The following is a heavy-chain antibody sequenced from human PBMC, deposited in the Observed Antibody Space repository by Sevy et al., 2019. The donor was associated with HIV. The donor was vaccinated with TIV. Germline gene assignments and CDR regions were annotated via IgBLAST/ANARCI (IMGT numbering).Heavy chain of an antibody. Sequence: SETLSLTCTVSGGSISTYYWSWIRQPPGKGLEWIGYMYYTGSTNYNPSLKSRVTISVDTSKNQFSLKLSSVTAADTAVYYCARVVATTYYYYYMDVWRKGTTVTVSS. CDR1: GGSISTYY. CDR2: MYYTGST. D-gene: IGHD1-1*01. CDR3: ARVVATTYYYYYMDV. J-gene: IGHJ6*03. V-gene: IGHV4-59*01.